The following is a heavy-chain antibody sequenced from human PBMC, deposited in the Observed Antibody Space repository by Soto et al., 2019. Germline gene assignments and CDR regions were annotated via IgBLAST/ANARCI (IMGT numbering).Heavy chain of an antibody. J-gene: IGHJ3*02. CDR2: IYSGGST. V-gene: IGHV3-66*01. Sequence: GGSLRLSCAASGFTVSSNYMSWVRQAPGKGLEWVSVIYSGGSTYYADSVKGRFTISRDNSKNTLYLQMNSLRAEDTAVYYCARERRAYCSGGSGYSSAFDIWGQGTMVTVSS. CDR3: ARERRAYCSGGSGYSSAFDI. CDR1: GFTVSSNY. D-gene: IGHD2-15*01.